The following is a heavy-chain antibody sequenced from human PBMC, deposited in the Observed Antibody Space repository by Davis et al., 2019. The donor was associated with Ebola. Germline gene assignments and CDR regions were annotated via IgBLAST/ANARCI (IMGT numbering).Heavy chain of an antibody. CDR2: ISSSGTTT. CDR3: AIVCGG. CDR1: GFTFSSYA. Sequence: GALKILRAASGFTFSSYAMPWVRQAPGKGLEWVPGISSSGTTTYYVDSVKGRFTISRDNYKNTLYLQMNSLRAEDTAAYYCAIVCGGWGQGTTVTVSS. D-gene: IGHD2-21*01. V-gene: IGHV3-23*01. J-gene: IGHJ6*02.